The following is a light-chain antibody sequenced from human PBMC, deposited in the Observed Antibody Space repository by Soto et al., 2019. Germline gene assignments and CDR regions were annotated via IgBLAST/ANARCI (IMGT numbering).Light chain of an antibody. V-gene: IGKV3D-20*01. Sequence: EIVLTQSPASLSLSPGDRATLSCGASQIVASNNLDWYQYKPGLSPRLLSYDASKRADDIPDRFSGSWSGTVFTLTISRVESEDSAVYYCQQFGTEPPNFGRGTKLE. CDR2: DAS. CDR1: QIVASNN. CDR3: QQFGTEPPN. J-gene: IGKJ4*01.